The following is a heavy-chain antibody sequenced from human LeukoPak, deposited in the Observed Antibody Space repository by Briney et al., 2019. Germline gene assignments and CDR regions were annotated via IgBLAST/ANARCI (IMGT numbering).Heavy chain of an antibody. CDR3: ARDRHDSSGYYYNY. CDR2: IYYSGST. D-gene: IGHD3-22*01. J-gene: IGHJ4*02. CDR1: GGSISSYY. V-gene: IGHV4-59*01. Sequence: SETLSLTCTVSGGSISSYYWSWIRRPPGKGLEWIGYIYYSGSTNYNPSLKSRVTISVDTSKNQFSLKLSSVTAADTAVYYCARDRHDSSGYYYNYWGQGTLVTVSS.